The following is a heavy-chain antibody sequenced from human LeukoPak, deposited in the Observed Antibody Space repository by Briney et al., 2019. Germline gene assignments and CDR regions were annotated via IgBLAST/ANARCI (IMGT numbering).Heavy chain of an antibody. CDR2: ISSSSSYI. Sequence: GGSLRLSCEASGFTLEHYGMSWVRQAPGKGLEWVSFISSSSSYIYYADSMRGRFTISRDNAKNSLYLQMNSLRAEDTAVYYCARDQWLQSDYYMDVWGKGTTVTVSS. CDR3: ARDQWLQSDYYMDV. V-gene: IGHV3-21*01. CDR1: GFTLEHYG. J-gene: IGHJ6*03. D-gene: IGHD5-18*01.